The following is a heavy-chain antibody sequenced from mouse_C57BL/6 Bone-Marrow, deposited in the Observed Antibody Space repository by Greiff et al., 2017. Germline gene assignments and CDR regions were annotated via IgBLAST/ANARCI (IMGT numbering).Heavy chain of an antibody. Sequence: ESGAELVKPGASVKISCKASGYAFSSYWMNWVKQRPGKGLEWIGQIYPGDGDTNYNGKFKGKATLTADKSSSTAYMQLSSLTSEDSAVYFCARALFTRVWFWGQGTLVTVSA. J-gene: IGHJ3*01. CDR1: GYAFSSYW. D-gene: IGHD3-1*01. V-gene: IGHV1-80*01. CDR2: IYPGDGDT. CDR3: ARALFTRVWF.